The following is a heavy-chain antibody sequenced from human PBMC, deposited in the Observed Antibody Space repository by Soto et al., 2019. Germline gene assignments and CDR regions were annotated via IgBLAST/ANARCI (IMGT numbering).Heavy chain of an antibody. V-gene: IGHV3-73*01. CDR2: IRSKANSYAT. J-gene: IGHJ5*02. Sequence: EVQLVESGGGLVQPGGSLKLSCAASGFTFSGSAMHWVRQASGKGLEWVGRIRSKANSYATAYAASVKGRFTISRDDSKNTAYLQMNSLKTEDTAVYYCTRHVLGIAATWGQGTLVTVSS. CDR3: TRHVLGIAAT. D-gene: IGHD6-13*01. CDR1: GFTFSGSA.